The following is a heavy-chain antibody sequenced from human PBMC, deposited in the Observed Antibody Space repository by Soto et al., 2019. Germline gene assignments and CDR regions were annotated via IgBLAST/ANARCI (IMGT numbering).Heavy chain of an antibody. CDR1: GYTFTSYG. D-gene: IGHD2-2*01. V-gene: IGHV1-18*01. CDR2: ISAYNGNT. J-gene: IGHJ6*02. CDR3: ARSGGYCISTSCYYYYGMDV. Sequence: ASVKVSCKASGYTFTSYGISWVRQAPGQGLEWMGWISAYNGNTNYAQKLQGRVTMTTDTSTSTAYMELRSLRSDDTAVYYCARSGGYCISTSCYYYYGMDVWGQGTTVTVSS.